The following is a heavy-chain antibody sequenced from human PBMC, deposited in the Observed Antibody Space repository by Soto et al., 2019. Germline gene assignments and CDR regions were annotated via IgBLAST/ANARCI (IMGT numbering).Heavy chain of an antibody. CDR3: ARKGGGYDPVGAFDI. V-gene: IGHV4-30-4*01. D-gene: IGHD5-12*01. Sequence: SETLSLTCTVSGGSISSGDYYWSWIRQPPGKGLEWIGYIYYSGSTHYNPSLKSRVTISVDTSKNQFSLKLSSVTAADTAVYYCARKGGGYDPVGAFDIWGQGTMVTVSS. CDR2: IYYSGST. J-gene: IGHJ3*02. CDR1: GGSISSGDYY.